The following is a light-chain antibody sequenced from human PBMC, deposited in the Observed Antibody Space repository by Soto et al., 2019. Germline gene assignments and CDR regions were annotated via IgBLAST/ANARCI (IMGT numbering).Light chain of an antibody. J-gene: IGKJ1*01. V-gene: IGKV3-20*01. CDR2: GAS. CDR3: QQYGSSHRT. Sequence: EIVLTQSPGTLSLSPGERATLSCRASQSVSSSYLAWYQQKPGQAPMLLIYGASSRATGIPDRFSGSGSGTDFTLTISRLEPEDFAVYYCQQYGSSHRTFGQGTQVEIK. CDR1: QSVSSSY.